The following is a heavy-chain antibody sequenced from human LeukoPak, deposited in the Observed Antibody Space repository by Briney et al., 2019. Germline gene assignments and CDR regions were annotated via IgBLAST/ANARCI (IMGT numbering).Heavy chain of an antibody. CDR1: GFTFRSYA. D-gene: IGHD6-13*01. V-gene: IGHV3-64D*06. J-gene: IGHJ4*02. CDR3: SSLAY. CDR2: ISSRGSST. Sequence: GGSLRLSCSASGFTFRSYAMHWVRQAPGKGLEYVSAISSRGSSTYYADSLKGRFTISRDDSKNTLYLEMSSLRAEDTALYYCSSLAYWGQGPLVTVSS.